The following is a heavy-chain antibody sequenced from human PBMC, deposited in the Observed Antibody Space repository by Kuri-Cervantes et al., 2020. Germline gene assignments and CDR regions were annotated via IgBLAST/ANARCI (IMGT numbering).Heavy chain of an antibody. Sequence: ASVKVSCKASGYTFTAYYMHWVRQAPGQGLEWMGWINPNSGGTNYAQKLQGRVTMTTDTSTSTAYMELRSLRSDDTAVYYCARRRSPYGTGSDYWGQGTLVTVSS. CDR3: ARRRSPYGTGSDY. CDR1: GYTFTAYY. CDR2: INPNSGGT. D-gene: IGHD1-14*01. J-gene: IGHJ4*02. V-gene: IGHV1-2*02.